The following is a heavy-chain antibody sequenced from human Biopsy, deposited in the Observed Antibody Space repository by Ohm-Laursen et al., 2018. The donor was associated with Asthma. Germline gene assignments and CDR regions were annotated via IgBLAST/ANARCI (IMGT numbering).Heavy chain of an antibody. CDR1: GGSISSGAYY. J-gene: IGHJ4*02. V-gene: IGHV4-39*01. Sequence: TLSLTCTVSGGSISSGAYYWSWIRRPPGKGLEFIGTIYYSGSTYYNPSLKSRVTLSVDASKNQFSLKLTSVTAADTAVYYCVSPPGYWGQGTRVTVSS. CDR2: IYYSGST. CDR3: VSPPGY.